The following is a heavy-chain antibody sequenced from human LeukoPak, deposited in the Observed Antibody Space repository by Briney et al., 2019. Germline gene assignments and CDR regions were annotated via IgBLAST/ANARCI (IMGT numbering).Heavy chain of an antibody. D-gene: IGHD6-13*01. CDR1: GFTFDDYA. CDR3: ATSAGTTYYYGMDV. J-gene: IGHJ6*02. Sequence: GGSQRLSCAASGFTFDDYAMHWVRQAPGKGLEWVSGISWNSGSIGYADSAKGRFTISRDNAKNSLYLQMNSLRAEDTALYYCATSAGTTYYYGMDVWGQGTTVTVSS. CDR2: ISWNSGSI. V-gene: IGHV3-9*01.